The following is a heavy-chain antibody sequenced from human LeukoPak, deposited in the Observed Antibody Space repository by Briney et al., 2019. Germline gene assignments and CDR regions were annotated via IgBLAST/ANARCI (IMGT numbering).Heavy chain of an antibody. Sequence: PGGSLRLSCAASGFTFSSYAMSWVRQAPGKGLEWVSAISGSGGSTYYADSVKGRFTISRDNSKNTLYLQMNSLRAEDTAVYYCAKPPPGTKPPAEYFQHWGQGTLVTVSS. CDR3: AKPPPGTKPPAEYFQH. V-gene: IGHV3-23*01. CDR1: GFTFSSYA. CDR2: ISGSGGST. J-gene: IGHJ1*01. D-gene: IGHD1-1*01.